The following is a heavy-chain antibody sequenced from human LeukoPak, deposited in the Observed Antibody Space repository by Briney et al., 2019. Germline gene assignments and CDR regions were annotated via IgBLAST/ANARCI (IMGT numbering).Heavy chain of an antibody. D-gene: IGHD1-26*01. Sequence: PSETLSLTCTVSGYSISSGYYWGWIRQPPGKGLEWIGSIYHSGSTYYNPSLKSRFTISVDTSKNQFSLKLSSVTAADTAVYYCARDPPPPYSGSYGDAFDIWGQGTMVTVSS. CDR2: IYHSGST. J-gene: IGHJ3*02. V-gene: IGHV4-38-2*02. CDR3: ARDPPPPYSGSYGDAFDI. CDR1: GYSISSGYY.